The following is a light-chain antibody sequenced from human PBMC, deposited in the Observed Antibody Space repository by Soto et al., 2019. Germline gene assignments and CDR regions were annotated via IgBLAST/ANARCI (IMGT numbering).Light chain of an antibody. CDR3: QHSYSTPPT. Sequence: DIQMTQSPSSLSASVGDRVTITCRASQSITSSLSWYQQKPGKAPKLLIYAASSLQSGVPSRFSASGSGTDFTLTISSLQPEDFATYYCQHSYSTPPTFGQGTKLEIK. CDR2: AAS. V-gene: IGKV1-39*01. CDR1: QSITSS. J-gene: IGKJ2*01.